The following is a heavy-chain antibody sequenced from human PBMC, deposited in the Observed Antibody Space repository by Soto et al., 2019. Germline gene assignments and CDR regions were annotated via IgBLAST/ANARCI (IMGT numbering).Heavy chain of an antibody. CDR3: ARRRGGDFWSGYYTRYYYYYGMDV. Sequence: GESLKISCKGSGYSFTSYWIGWVRQMPGKGLEWMGIIYPGDSDTRYSPSFQGQVTISADKSISTAYLQWSSLKASDTAMYYCARRRGGDFWSGYYTRYYYYYGMDVWGQGTTVTVSS. CDR1: GYSFTSYW. D-gene: IGHD3-3*01. CDR2: IYPGDSDT. J-gene: IGHJ6*02. V-gene: IGHV5-51*01.